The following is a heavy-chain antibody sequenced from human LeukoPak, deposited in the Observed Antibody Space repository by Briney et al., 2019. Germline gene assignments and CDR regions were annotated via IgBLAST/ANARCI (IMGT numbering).Heavy chain of an antibody. J-gene: IGHJ4*02. CDR1: GGSISSYY. CDR2: IYSSGST. Sequence: PSETLSHTCTVSGGSISSYYWSWIRQPAGKGLEWIGRIYSSGSTNYNPSLKSRVTMSVDTSKNQFSLRLSSVTAADTAVYYCAGKPNALYYFDKWGQGSLVTVSS. CDR3: AGKPNALYYFDK. V-gene: IGHV4-4*07. D-gene: IGHD2/OR15-2a*01.